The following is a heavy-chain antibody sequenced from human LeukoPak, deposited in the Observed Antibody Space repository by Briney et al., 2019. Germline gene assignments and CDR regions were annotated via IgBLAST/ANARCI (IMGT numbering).Heavy chain of an antibody. V-gene: IGHV1-69*13. CDR2: IIPMFGTA. CDR1: GGTFSTYA. CDR3: ARDPCSTSCYRGGYYYYYMDV. D-gene: IGHD2-2*02. Sequence: AVKVSCKASGGTFSTYAISWVRQAPGQGLEWMGGIIPMFGTANYAQKFQGRVTITADESTNTAHMELSSLRSEDSAVYYCARDPCSTSCYRGGYYYYYMDVWGKGTTVTVSS. J-gene: IGHJ6*03.